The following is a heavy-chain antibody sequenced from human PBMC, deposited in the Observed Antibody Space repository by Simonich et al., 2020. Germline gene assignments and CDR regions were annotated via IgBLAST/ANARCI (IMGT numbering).Heavy chain of an antibody. CDR2: IYYSGCT. D-gene: IGHD2-15*01. J-gene: IGHJ4*02. V-gene: IGHV4-59*01. CDR3: ARGGLYFDY. CDR1: GGSISRYY. Sequence: QVQLQEPGPGLVKPSETLSLTCTVSGGSISRYYWSWIRQPRGKGLEWIGYIYYSGCTNYNPALKSRVTISVDTSKNQFSLKLSSVTAADTAVYYCARGGLYFDYWGQGTLVTVSS.